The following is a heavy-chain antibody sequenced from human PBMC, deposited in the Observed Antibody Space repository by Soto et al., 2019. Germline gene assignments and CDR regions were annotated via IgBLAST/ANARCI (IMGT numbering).Heavy chain of an antibody. CDR2: IYYSGST. D-gene: IGHD6-13*01. J-gene: IGHJ6*02. CDR3: ARDRPDHSSSWYIGMDV. V-gene: IGHV4-59*01. CDR1: GGSISSYY. Sequence: SETLSLTCTVSGGSISSYYWSWIRQPPGKGLEWIGYIYYSGSTNYNPSLKSRVTISVDTSKNQFSLKLSFVTAADTAVYYCARDRPDHSSSWYIGMDVWGQGTTVTVSS.